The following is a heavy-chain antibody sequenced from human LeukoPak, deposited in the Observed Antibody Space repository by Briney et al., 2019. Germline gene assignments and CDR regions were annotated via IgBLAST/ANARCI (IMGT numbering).Heavy chain of an antibody. D-gene: IGHD3-10*01. Sequence: SETLSLTCAVYGGSFSGYYWSWIRQPPGKGLEWIGEINHSGSTNYNPSLKSRVTISLDTPKNQFSLKLTSVTAADTAVYYCARHYGAGTYPLDYWGQGTLVTVSS. CDR3: ARHYGAGTYPLDY. J-gene: IGHJ4*02. CDR1: GGSFSGYY. V-gene: IGHV4-34*01. CDR2: INHSGST.